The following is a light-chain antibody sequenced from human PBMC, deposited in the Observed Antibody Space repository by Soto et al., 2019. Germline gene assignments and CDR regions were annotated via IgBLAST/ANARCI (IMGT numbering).Light chain of an antibody. CDR3: SSYTSSRTDV. CDR1: SSDVGGYNY. CDR2: DVS. Sequence: QSALTQPASVSGSPGQWITISCTGTSSDVGGYNYVSWYQQHPGKAPKLRIYDVSNRPSGVSNRFSGSKSVNTASLTISGLQAEDEADYYCSSYTSSRTDVFGTGTKVTVL. J-gene: IGLJ1*01. V-gene: IGLV2-14*01.